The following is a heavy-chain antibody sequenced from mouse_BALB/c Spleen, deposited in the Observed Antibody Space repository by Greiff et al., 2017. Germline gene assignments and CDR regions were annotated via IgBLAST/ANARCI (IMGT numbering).Heavy chain of an antibody. Sequence: EVMLVESGGDLVKPGGSLKLSCAASGFTFSSYGMSWVRQTPDKRLEWVATISSGGSYTYYPDSVKGRFTISRDNAKNTLYLQMSSLKSEDTAMYYCARHERRYDPFAYWGQGTLVTVSA. CDR2: ISSGGSYT. J-gene: IGHJ3*01. CDR3: ARHERRYDPFAY. V-gene: IGHV5-6*01. CDR1: GFTFSSYG. D-gene: IGHD2-14*01.